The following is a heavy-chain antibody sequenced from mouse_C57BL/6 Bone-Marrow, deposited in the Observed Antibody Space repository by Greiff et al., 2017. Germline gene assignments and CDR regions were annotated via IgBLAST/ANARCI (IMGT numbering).Heavy chain of an antibody. Sequence: VQLQQPGAELVRPGTSVKMSCKASGYTFTNYWIGWAKQRPGQGLEWIGKIHPGGGYTNYNEKFKGKATLTADKSSSTAYMQLSSLTSEDSAIYYGARRLYYWGDYWGQGTSVTVSS. D-gene: IGHD2-1*01. CDR1: GYTFTNYW. CDR2: IHPGGGYT. J-gene: IGHJ4*01. V-gene: IGHV1-63*01. CDR3: ARRLYYWGDY.